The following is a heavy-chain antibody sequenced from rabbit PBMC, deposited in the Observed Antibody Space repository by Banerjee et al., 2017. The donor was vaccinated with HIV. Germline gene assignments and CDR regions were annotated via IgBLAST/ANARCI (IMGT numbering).Heavy chain of an antibody. V-gene: IGHV1S45*01. J-gene: IGHJ4*01. Sequence: QEQLVESGGGLVQPEGSRTLTCTAAGFSSSNNYYYMCWVRQAPGKGLEWIGCIYSGDGSTYYASWVNGRFTISQTSSTTVTLQMTSLTAADTATYFCARGWITMTMNLWGPGTLVTVS. CDR1: GFSSSNNYY. CDR3: ARGWITMTMNL. CDR2: IYSGDGST. D-gene: IGHD2-1*01.